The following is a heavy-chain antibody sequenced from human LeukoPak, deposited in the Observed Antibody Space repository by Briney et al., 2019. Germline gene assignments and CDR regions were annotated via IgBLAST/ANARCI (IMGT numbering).Heavy chain of an antibody. V-gene: IGHV4-4*09. CDR3: ASWPNYYDSSGYPVDY. CDR2: IYTSGST. D-gene: IGHD3-22*01. Sequence: PSETLSLTCTVSGGSISSYYWSWTRQPPGKGLEWIGYIYTSGSTNYNPSLKSRVTISVDTSKNQFSLKLSSVTAADTAVYYCASWPNYYDSSGYPVDYWGQGTLVTVSS. J-gene: IGHJ4*02. CDR1: GGSISSYY.